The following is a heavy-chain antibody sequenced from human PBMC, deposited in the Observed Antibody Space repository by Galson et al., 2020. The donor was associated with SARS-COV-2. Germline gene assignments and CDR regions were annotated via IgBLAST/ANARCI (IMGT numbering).Heavy chain of an antibody. CDR2: IKQDGSEK. Sequence: GESLKISCAASGFTFSSYWMSWVRQAPGKGLEWVANIKQDGSEKYYVDSVKGRFTISRDNAKNSLYLQMNSLRAEDTAVYYCARLYSSSWHFYYWCQGTLVTVSS. D-gene: IGHD6-13*01. V-gene: IGHV3-7*01. CDR3: ARLYSSSWHFYY. CDR1: GFTFSSYW. J-gene: IGHJ4*02.